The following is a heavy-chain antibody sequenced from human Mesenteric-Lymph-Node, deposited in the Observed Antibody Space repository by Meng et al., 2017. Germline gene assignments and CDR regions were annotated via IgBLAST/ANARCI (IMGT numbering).Heavy chain of an antibody. Sequence: LQGSGPGLVKPSGTLALTWPVSGGSISISTWWSWVRQPPGKGLEWIGEIYHSGGTNYNPSLRGRVTISLDKSKNQFSLTLRSVTAADTAVYYCARDPYATGWAGWGQGTLVTVSS. CDR1: GGSISISTW. CDR3: ARDPYATGWAG. V-gene: IGHV4-4*02. D-gene: IGHD6-19*01. J-gene: IGHJ4*02. CDR2: IYHSGGT.